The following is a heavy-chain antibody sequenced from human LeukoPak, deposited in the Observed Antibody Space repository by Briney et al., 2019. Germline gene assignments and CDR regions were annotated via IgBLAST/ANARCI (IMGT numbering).Heavy chain of an antibody. V-gene: IGHV3-21*01. J-gene: IGHJ4*02. D-gene: IGHD1-26*01. CDR1: GFTFSNYS. CDR2: ISSRSSYI. CDR3: ARDDRIVGATEDY. Sequence: GGSLRLSCAASGFTFSNYSMNWVRQAPGKGLEWVSSISSRSSYIYYADSVKGRFTISRDNAKNSLYLQMNSLRAEDTAVYYCARDDRIVGATEDYWGQGTLVTVSS.